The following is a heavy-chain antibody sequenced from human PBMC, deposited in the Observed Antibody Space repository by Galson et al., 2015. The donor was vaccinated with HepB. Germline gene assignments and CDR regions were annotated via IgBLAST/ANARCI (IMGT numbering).Heavy chain of an antibody. J-gene: IGHJ5*02. V-gene: IGHV3-21*01. Sequence: SLRLSCAASGFTFSSYSMNWVRQAPGKGLEWVSSISSSSSYIYYADSVKGRFTISRDNAKNSLYLQMNSLRAEDTAVYYCARGHPAGSGYEHPTVTHANWFDPWGQGTLVTVSS. D-gene: IGHD5-12*01. CDR1: GFTFSSYS. CDR3: ARGHPAGSGYEHPTVTHANWFDP. CDR2: ISSSSSYI.